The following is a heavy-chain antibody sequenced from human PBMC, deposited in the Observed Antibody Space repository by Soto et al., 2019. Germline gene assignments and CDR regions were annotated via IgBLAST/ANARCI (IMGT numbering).Heavy chain of an antibody. J-gene: IGHJ3*02. V-gene: IGHV3-21*01. CDR3: AREGGYSRAFDI. D-gene: IGHD2-15*01. Sequence: GGSLRLSCAASGFTFSSYSMNWVRQAPGKGLEWVSSISSSSSYIYYADSVKGRFTISRDNAKNSLYLQMNSLRAEDTAAYYCAREGGYSRAFDIWGQGTMVTVSS. CDR1: GFTFSSYS. CDR2: ISSSSSYI.